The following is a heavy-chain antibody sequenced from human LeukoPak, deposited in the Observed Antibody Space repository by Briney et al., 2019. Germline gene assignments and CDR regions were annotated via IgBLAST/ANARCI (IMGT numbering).Heavy chain of an antibody. CDR2: ISYDGSNK. Sequence: GGSLRLSCAASGFTFSSYAMRWVRQAPGKGLEWVAVISYDGSNKYYADSVKGRFTISRDNSKNTLYLQMNSLRAEDTAVYYCARVAGATNDYWGQGTLVTVSS. D-gene: IGHD1-26*01. V-gene: IGHV3-30-3*01. CDR1: GFTFSSYA. J-gene: IGHJ4*02. CDR3: ARVAGATNDY.